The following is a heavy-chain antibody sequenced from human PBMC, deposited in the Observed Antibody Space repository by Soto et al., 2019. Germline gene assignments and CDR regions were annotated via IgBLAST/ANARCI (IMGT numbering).Heavy chain of an antibody. CDR3: ARQAAAGKYHYGMDV. D-gene: IGHD6-13*01. V-gene: IGHV5-51*01. J-gene: IGHJ6*02. CDR2: IYPGDSDT. Sequence: PGESLKISCKGSGYSFTTYWIGWVRQMPGKGLECMGIIYPGDSDTRYGPSFQGQVTISADKSISTAYLQWSSLKASDTAMYYCARQAAAGKYHYGMDVWGQGTTVTVSS. CDR1: GYSFTTYW.